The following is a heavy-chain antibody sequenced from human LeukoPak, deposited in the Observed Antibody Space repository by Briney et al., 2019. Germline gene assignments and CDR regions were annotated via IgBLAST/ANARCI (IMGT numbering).Heavy chain of an antibody. CDR2: ISAYNGNT. Sequence: ASVKVSCKAFGYTFTSYGISWVRQAPGQRLEWMGWISAYNGNTNYAQKLQGRVTMTTDTYTSTAYMELRSLRSDDTAVYYCARDDRQYSSGRGWFDPWGQGTLVTVSS. CDR3: ARDDRQYSSGRGWFDP. D-gene: IGHD6-19*01. CDR1: GYTFTSYG. V-gene: IGHV1-18*04. J-gene: IGHJ5*02.